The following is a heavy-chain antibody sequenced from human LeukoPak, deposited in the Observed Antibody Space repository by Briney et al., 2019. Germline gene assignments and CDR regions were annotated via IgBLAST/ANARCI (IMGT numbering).Heavy chain of an antibody. D-gene: IGHD6-19*01. CDR1: GFSFSSYS. V-gene: IGHV3-21*01. CDR2: ISGSSNFI. Sequence: GGSLRLSCVASGFSFSSYSMSWVRQAPGKGLEGVSSISGSSNFISYADSVKGRFTISRDNAKKSLYLQMNSVRAEDTAVYYCARDPGYSSGWFDYWGQGALVTVSS. CDR3: ARDPGYSSGWFDY. J-gene: IGHJ4*02.